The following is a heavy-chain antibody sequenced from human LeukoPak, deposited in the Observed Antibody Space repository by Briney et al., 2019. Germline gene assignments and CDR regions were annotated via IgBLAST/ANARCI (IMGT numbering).Heavy chain of an antibody. CDR1: GFTFSSYW. D-gene: IGHD1-14*01. J-gene: IGHJ4*02. Sequence: GGSLRLSCAASGFTFSSYWMSWVRQAPGKGLEWVANIKQDGSEKYYVDSVKGRFTISRDDSKKTLYLQMNSLRAEDTAVYYCAKSGLNRFDYWGQGILVTVSS. CDR3: AKSGLNRFDY. V-gene: IGHV3-7*03. CDR2: IKQDGSEK.